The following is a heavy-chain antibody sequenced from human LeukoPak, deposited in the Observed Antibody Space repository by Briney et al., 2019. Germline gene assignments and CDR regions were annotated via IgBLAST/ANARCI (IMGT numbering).Heavy chain of an antibody. CDR1: GFTFSSYA. D-gene: IGHD2-15*01. CDR2: ISSNGGST. V-gene: IGHV3-64*01. CDR3: ARDRCSGGSCQYYFDY. Sequence: GGSLRLSCAASGFTFSSYAMHWVHQAPGKGLEYVSAISSNGGSTYYANSVKGRFTISRDNSKNTLYLQMGSLRAEDMAVYYCARDRCSGGSCQYYFDYWGQGTLVTVSS. J-gene: IGHJ4*02.